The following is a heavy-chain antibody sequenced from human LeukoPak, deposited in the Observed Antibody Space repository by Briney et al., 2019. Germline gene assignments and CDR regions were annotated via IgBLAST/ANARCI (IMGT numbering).Heavy chain of an antibody. CDR2: IWYDGSNK. D-gene: IGHD3-22*01. V-gene: IGHV3-33*08. Sequence: GGSLRLSCAASGFTFSSYGMHWVRQAPGKGLGGGAVIWYDGSNKYYADSVKGRFTISRDNSKNTLYLQMNSLRAEDTAVYYCARTNSDSSGYYGSLDYWGQGTLVTVSS. CDR3: ARTNSDSSGYYGSLDY. CDR1: GFTFSSYG. J-gene: IGHJ4*02.